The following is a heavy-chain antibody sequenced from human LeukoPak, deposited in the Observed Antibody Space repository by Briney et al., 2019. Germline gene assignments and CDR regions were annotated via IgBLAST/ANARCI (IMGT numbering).Heavy chain of an antibody. CDR3: AKDHSSYDILTGYPLT. D-gene: IGHD3-9*01. Sequence: PGGSLRLSCAASGFTFSSFAMTWVRHAPGKGLEWVSTINNSGDSTYYGDSVKGRFTISRDNSKNTLYLQMNSLRAEDTAVYYCAKDHSSYDILTGYPLTWGQGTLVTVSS. V-gene: IGHV3-23*01. CDR1: GFTFSSFA. J-gene: IGHJ5*02. CDR2: INNSGDST.